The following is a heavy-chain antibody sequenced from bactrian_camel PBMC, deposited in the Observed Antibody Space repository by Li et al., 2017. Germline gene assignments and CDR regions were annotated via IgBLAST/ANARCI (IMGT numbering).Heavy chain of an antibody. Sequence: VQLVESGGGLVQPGGSLRLSCTTSGFTFSSYAMTWVRQTPGKGLEWVSTLKWDGTDTYYADFVKGRFTISKGNTMNTAYLQMNSLKSEDTALYYCATPVFGSWDYWGQGTQVTVS. CDR3: ATPVFGSWDY. D-gene: IGHD2*01. CDR1: GFTFSSYA. J-gene: IGHJ4*01. CDR2: LKWDGTDT. V-gene: IGHV3S7*01.